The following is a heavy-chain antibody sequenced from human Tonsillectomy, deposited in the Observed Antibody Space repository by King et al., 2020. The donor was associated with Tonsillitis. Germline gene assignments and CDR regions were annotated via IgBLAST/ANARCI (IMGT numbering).Heavy chain of an antibody. V-gene: IGHV4-59*08. Sequence: VQLQESGPGLVKPSETLSLTCTVSSGSISSYYWSWIRQPPGKGLEWIGYIYYSGSTKYNTSLESRVTISVDTSKNLFSLNLTSVTAADTAVYYCARMENSGYHHYWGQGTLVTVSS. CDR2: IYYSGST. CDR1: SGSISSYY. D-gene: IGHD3-22*01. J-gene: IGHJ4*02. CDR3: ARMENSGYHHY.